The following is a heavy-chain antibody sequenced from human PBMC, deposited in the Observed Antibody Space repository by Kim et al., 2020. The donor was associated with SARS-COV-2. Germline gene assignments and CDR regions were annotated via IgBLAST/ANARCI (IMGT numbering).Heavy chain of an antibody. V-gene: IGHV3-30*04. CDR1: GFTFNRHA. CDR2: TSFDGTYT. CDR3: ARVADRRAAGTFFFDF. Sequence: GGSLRLSCEASGFTFNRHAMHWVRQPPGKGPEWVAVTSFDGTYTYYSDSVKGRFTISRDNYKNILFLQMNSLRAEDTALYYCARVADRRAAGTFFFDFWGQGTPVTVSS. D-gene: IGHD6-13*01. J-gene: IGHJ4*02.